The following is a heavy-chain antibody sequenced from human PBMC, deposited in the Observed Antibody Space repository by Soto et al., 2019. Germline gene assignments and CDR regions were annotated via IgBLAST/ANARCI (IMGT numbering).Heavy chain of an antibody. CDR2: ISPGGGTT. CDR3: ARAHYDSDAFDF. J-gene: IGHJ3*01. D-gene: IGHD3-22*01. CDR1: GYTFTTNF. Sequence: VQLVQSGAEVKKPGASVKISCKASGYTFTTNFIHWIRQAPGQGLEWVGIISPGGGTTVYAQKFQGRVNMTRDTSTSTVYMELRNLRSEDPAVFYCARAHYDSDAFDFWGQGTMVIVSS. V-gene: IGHV1-46*03.